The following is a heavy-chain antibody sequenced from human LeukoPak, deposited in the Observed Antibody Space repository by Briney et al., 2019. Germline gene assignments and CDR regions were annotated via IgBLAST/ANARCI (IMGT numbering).Heavy chain of an antibody. Sequence: PSDTLSLTYTASGVSISSYYWSWLRQPAGKGLEWIGRIYTSGSTNYNPSLKSRVTMSVDMSKNQFSLKLTSVTAADTAVYYCARYSSGSLGYYYGMDVWGQGTTVTVSS. CDR1: GVSISSYY. CDR2: IYTSGST. V-gene: IGHV4-4*07. CDR3: ARYSSGSLGYYYGMDV. D-gene: IGHD6-19*01. J-gene: IGHJ6*02.